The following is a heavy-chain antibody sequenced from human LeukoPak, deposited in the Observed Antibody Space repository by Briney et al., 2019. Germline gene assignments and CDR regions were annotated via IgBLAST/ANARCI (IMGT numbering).Heavy chain of an antibody. J-gene: IGHJ5*02. V-gene: IGHV1-46*01. CDR3: ARGRCSSTSCAPWWFDP. CDR1: GYTFTSYY. D-gene: IGHD2-2*01. CDR2: INPSGGGT. Sequence: GASVKVSCKASGYTFTSYYMHWVRQAPGQGLEWMGMINPSGGGTTYAQKFQGRVTITRDASASTAYMELSSLRSENTAVYYCARGRCSSTSCAPWWFDPWGQGTLVTVSS.